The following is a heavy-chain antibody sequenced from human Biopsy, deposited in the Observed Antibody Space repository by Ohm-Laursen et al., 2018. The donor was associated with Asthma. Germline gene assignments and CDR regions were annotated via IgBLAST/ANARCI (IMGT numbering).Heavy chain of an antibody. CDR1: GGSIGIYY. Sequence: SETLSLTCAVSGGSIGIYYWGWIRQPPGKGLEYIGYTHYSGTTNTDPSLTGRVTMSVDTSKNQFSLKVTSVTAADTAVYFCARVRGAFYESSVKNAFDVWGQGTMVTASS. CDR2: THYSGTT. J-gene: IGHJ3*01. CDR3: ARVRGAFYESSVKNAFDV. V-gene: IGHV4-59*01. D-gene: IGHD3-22*01.